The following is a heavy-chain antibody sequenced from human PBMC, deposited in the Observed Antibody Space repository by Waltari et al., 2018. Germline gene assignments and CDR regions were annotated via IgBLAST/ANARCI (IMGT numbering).Heavy chain of an antibody. CDR3: ARKGMGLGRSNWFDT. CDR2: ISHNRGKT. D-gene: IGHD6-19*01. CDR1: GYTFTSYD. Sequence: QVQLVQSGAEVKKPGASVKVSCKASGYTFTSYDINWVRQATGQGLEGMGWISHNRGKTGYTQKLQGRVHMTRKTDISKAYMELSSRRSEDTAVYYCARKGMGLGRSNWFDTWGQGTMVTVSS. V-gene: IGHV1-8*01. J-gene: IGHJ5*02.